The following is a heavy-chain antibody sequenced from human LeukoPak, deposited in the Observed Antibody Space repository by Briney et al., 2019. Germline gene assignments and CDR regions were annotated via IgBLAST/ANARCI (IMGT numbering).Heavy chain of an antibody. CDR2: ISPNSGGT. Sequence: ASVKVSCKPSGYTFTGFYIHWVRQAPGQGLEWMGWISPNSGGTDYAQRFQGRVTMTRDTSISTAYMELSSLRSNDTAVYYCAIQPWGSGNNWYYDLWGRGTLVTVSS. J-gene: IGHJ2*01. V-gene: IGHV1-2*02. CDR3: AIQPWGSGNNWYYDL. D-gene: IGHD7-27*01. CDR1: GYTFTGFY.